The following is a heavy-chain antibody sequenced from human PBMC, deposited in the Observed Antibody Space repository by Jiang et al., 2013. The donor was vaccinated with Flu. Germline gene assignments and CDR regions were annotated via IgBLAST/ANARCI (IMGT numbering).Heavy chain of an antibody. CDR3: ARDPLYSNYGGNYFDY. J-gene: IGHJ4*02. CDR2: IYSGGST. CDR1: GFTVSSNY. V-gene: IGHV3-66*01. D-gene: IGHD4-11*01. Sequence: VQLLESGGGLVQPGGSLRLSCAASGFTVSSNYMSWVRQAPGKGLEWVSVIYSGGSTYYADSVKGRFTISRDNSKNTLYLQMNSLRAEDTAVYYCARDPLYSNYGGNYFDYWGQGTLVTVSS.